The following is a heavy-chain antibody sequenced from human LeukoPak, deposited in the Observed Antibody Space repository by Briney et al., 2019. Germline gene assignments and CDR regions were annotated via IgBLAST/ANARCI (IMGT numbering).Heavy chain of an antibody. CDR2: IYYTGST. CDR3: ARAGNSWSTGYYFDY. V-gene: IGHV4-59*01. D-gene: IGHD5/OR15-5a*01. J-gene: IGHJ4*02. Sequence: SETLSLTCTVSGGYISSYYWNWTRQPPGKGLEWIGFIYYTGSTNYDPSLKSRVTISLDKSKNQFSMKLNSVTAADTAMYFCARAGNSWSTGYYFDYWGQGTLVTVSS. CDR1: GGYISSYY.